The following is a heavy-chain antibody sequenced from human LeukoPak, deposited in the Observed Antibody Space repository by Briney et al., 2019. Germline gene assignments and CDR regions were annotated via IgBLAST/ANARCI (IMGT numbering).Heavy chain of an antibody. V-gene: IGHV3-30*18. CDR2: ISYDGSNK. J-gene: IGHJ4*02. CDR3: AKGLLRYFDWLLYY. Sequence: GRSLRLSCTASGFTVSSCGMHWGCQAPGTGLELVAVISYDGSNKYYADSVKGRFTISRDNSKNTLYLQMNSLRAEDTAVYYCAKGLLRYFDWLLYYWGQGTLVTVSS. CDR1: GFTVSSCG. D-gene: IGHD3-9*01.